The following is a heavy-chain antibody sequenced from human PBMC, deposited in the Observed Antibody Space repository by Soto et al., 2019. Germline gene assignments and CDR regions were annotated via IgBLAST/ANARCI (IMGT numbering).Heavy chain of an antibody. CDR1: GGFISSNNW. J-gene: IGHJ4*02. Sequence: QVQLQESGPGLVKPSGTLSLTCAVSGGFISSNNWWTWVRQSQGRGLEWIGEIHYTGRNNYNPSLTNRVTMSMDESRNQFSLKMTSVSAADTAVYFCARGSTGAVAVQSYFNNWGQGIRVTVSS. V-gene: IGHV4-4*02. CDR2: IHYTGRN. D-gene: IGHD2-2*01. CDR3: ARGSTGAVAVQSYFNN.